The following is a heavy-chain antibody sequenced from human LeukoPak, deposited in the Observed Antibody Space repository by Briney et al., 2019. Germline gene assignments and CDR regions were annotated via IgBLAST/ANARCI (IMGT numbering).Heavy chain of an antibody. V-gene: IGHV1-69*13. CDR2: IIPIFGTA. Sequence: SVKVSCKASGGTFSSYAISWVRQAPGQGLEWMGGIIPIFGTANYAQKIQGRVTITADESTSTAYMELSSLRSEDTAVYYCARDSGSQDIVVVPAAPPGYYFDYWGQGTLVTVSS. D-gene: IGHD2-2*01. J-gene: IGHJ4*02. CDR3: ARDSGSQDIVVVPAAPPGYYFDY. CDR1: GGTFSSYA.